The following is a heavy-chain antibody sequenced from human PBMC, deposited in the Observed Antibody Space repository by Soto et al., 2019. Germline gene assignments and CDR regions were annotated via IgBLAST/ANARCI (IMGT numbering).Heavy chain of an antibody. V-gene: IGHV1-18*01. CDR2: ISAYNGNT. D-gene: IGHD6-19*01. Sequence: ASVKVSCKASGYTFTSYGISWVRQAPGQGLEWMGWISAYNGNTNYAQKLQGRVTMTTDTSTSTAYMELRSLRSDDTAVYYCARVAISSGWSSTGWYFDLWGRGTLVTVS. J-gene: IGHJ2*01. CDR3: ARVAISSGWSSTGWYFDL. CDR1: GYTFTSYG.